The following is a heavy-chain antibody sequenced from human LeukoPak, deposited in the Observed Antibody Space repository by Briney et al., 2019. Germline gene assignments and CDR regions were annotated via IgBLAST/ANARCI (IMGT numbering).Heavy chain of an antibody. D-gene: IGHD2-21*01. CDR1: GFTFSSYS. Sequence: GGSLRLSCAASGFTFSSYSMNWVRQAPGKGLEWVSYISSSSSTIYYADSVKGRFTISRDNAKNSLYLQMNSLRAEDTAVYYCAREGEPRGYYFDYWGQGTLVTVSS. CDR2: ISSSSSTI. CDR3: AREGEPRGYYFDY. V-gene: IGHV3-48*01. J-gene: IGHJ4*02.